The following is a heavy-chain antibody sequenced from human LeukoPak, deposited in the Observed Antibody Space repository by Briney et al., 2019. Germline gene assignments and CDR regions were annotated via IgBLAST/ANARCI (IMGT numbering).Heavy chain of an antibody. CDR1: GRSISGYY. CDR3: ARGGLENGYHSNDGFDI. Sequence: SETLSLTCTVSGRSISGYYWSWIRQPPGKGLEWIGYIYYSGSTKYNPSLKSRVTMSVDTSRSQFSLKLSSVTAADTAVYYCARGGLENGYHSNDGFDIWGQGTMVTVSS. D-gene: IGHD3-22*01. V-gene: IGHV4-59*01. J-gene: IGHJ3*02. CDR2: IYYSGST.